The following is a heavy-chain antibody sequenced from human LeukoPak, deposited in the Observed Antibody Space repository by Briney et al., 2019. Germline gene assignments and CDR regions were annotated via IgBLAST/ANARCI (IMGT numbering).Heavy chain of an antibody. CDR2: IRYDGSNK. J-gene: IGHJ4*02. CDR3: AKSVPAIRGEIDY. Sequence: PGGSLRLSCAASGFTFSSYGMHWVRQAPGKGLEWVAFIRYDGSNKYYVDSVKGRFTISRDNSKNTLYLQMNSLRAEDTAVYYCAKSVPAIRGEIDYWGQGTLVTVSS. D-gene: IGHD3-10*01. V-gene: IGHV3-30*02. CDR1: GFTFSSYG.